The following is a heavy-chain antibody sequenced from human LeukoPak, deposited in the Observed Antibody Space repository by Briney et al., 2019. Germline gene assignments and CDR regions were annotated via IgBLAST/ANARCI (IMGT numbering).Heavy chain of an antibody. Sequence: GGSLRLSCAVSGFTFSNYGMSWVRQAPGKGLEWVSAISDFGGTTYYAASVRGRFTISRDNSKNTMFLQMDTLRAEDTAVYYSARFYPFGVNDYWGQGTLVTVSS. V-gene: IGHV3-23*01. CDR2: ISDFGGTT. CDR3: ARFYPFGVNDY. CDR1: GFTFSNYG. D-gene: IGHD3-10*01. J-gene: IGHJ4*02.